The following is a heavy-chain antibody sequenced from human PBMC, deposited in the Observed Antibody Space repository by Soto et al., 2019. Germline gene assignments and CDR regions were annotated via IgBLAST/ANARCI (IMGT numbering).Heavy chain of an antibody. Sequence: QVELVQSGAEVKRPGASVTFSCRSSGYTFTYYGVTWVRQAPGQGLEWMGWISPYNGNTRIAQKVQDRVTLTTDASTNTAYMELRSLRSDDTAIYYCASHGGYTYGFSDYWGQGTQLTVSS. J-gene: IGHJ4*02. V-gene: IGHV1-18*01. D-gene: IGHD5-18*01. CDR1: GYTFTYYG. CDR3: ASHGGYTYGFSDY. CDR2: ISPYNGNT.